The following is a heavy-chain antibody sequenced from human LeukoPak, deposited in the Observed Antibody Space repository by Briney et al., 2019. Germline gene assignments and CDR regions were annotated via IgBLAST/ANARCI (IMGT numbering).Heavy chain of an antibody. D-gene: IGHD1/OR15-1a*01. CDR3: ASQDRVGTAEYYFDY. CDR2: SYYSGTT. Sequence: SETLSLTCTVSGGSISSSSYYWGWIRQPPGKGLEWIGSSYYSGTTYYNPSLKSRVTISVDTSKNQFSLKLSSVTAADTAVYYCASQDRVGTAEYYFDYWGQGTLVTVS. CDR1: GGSISSSSYY. J-gene: IGHJ4*02. V-gene: IGHV4-39*01.